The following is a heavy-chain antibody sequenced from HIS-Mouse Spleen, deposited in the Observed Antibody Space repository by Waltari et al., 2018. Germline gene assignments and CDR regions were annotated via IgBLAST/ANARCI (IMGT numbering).Heavy chain of an antibody. Sequence: QLQLQESGPGLVKPSETLSLTCTVSGGSISSSSYYWGWIRQPPGKGLEWIGSIYYSGGPYYNPALKSRVTISVDTSKNQFSLKLGSVTAADTAVYYCARAPAYDFWSGSRGYFDYWGQGTLVTVSS. J-gene: IGHJ4*02. CDR1: GGSISSSSYY. V-gene: IGHV4-39*07. CDR3: ARAPAYDFWSGSRGYFDY. CDR2: IYYSGGP. D-gene: IGHD3-3*01.